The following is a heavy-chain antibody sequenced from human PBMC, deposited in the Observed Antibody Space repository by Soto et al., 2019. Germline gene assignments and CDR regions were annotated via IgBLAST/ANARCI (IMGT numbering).Heavy chain of an antibody. CDR1: GYSFTTYW. CDR3: ARRPRTYGWGYLDY. Sequence: GESLKISCKASGYSFTTYWIGWVRQMPGKGLEWMAIIFPGDSDTRYSPSFQGQVTISADKSISTAFLQWSSLKASDSAVYYCARRPRTYGWGYLDYWGHGTLVTVSS. J-gene: IGHJ4*01. V-gene: IGHV5-51*01. CDR2: IFPGDSDT. D-gene: IGHD3-10*01.